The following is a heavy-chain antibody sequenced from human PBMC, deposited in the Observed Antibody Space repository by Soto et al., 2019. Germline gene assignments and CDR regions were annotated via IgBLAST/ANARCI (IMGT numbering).Heavy chain of an antibody. V-gene: IGHV4-30-4*01. CDR2: IYYSGST. Sequence: PSETLSLTCTVSGGSISSGDYYWSWIRQPPGKGLEWIGYIYYSGSTYYNPSLKSRVTISVDTSKNQFSLKLSSVTAADTAVYYCARDRGDYVDYFEAGSDAFDIWGQGTMVTVSS. CDR3: ARDRGDYVDYFEAGSDAFDI. J-gene: IGHJ3*02. D-gene: IGHD4-17*01. CDR1: GGSISSGDYY.